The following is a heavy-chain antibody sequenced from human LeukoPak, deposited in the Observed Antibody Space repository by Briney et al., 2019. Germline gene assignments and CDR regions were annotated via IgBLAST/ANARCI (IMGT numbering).Heavy chain of an antibody. CDR3: ARGRPHGNDY. CDR2: IASDGSST. V-gene: IGHV3-74*01. Sequence: GGSLRLSCAASGFTFSSYWMNWVRQAPGKGLVWVSRIASDGSSTTYADSVKGRFSISRDNAKNTLYLQMNSLRVEDTAVYYCARGRPHGNDYWGRGTLVTVSS. D-gene: IGHD4-23*01. CDR1: GFTFSSYW. J-gene: IGHJ4*02.